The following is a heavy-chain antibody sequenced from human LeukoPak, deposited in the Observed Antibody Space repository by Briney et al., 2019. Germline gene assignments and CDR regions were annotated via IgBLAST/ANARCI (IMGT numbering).Heavy chain of an antibody. D-gene: IGHD3-9*01. CDR1: GFTFSSYG. CDR3: AGDSYDILTGYHLSAGKFYYYYMDG. V-gene: IGHV3-30*19. J-gene: IGHJ6*03. Sequence: GGSLRLSCSASGFTFSSYGMHWVRQAPGKGLEWVAVISYDGSNKYYADSVKGRFTISRDNSKNTLYLQMNSLRAEDTAVYYCAGDSYDILTGYHLSAGKFYYYYMDGWGKGTTVTVSS. CDR2: ISYDGSNK.